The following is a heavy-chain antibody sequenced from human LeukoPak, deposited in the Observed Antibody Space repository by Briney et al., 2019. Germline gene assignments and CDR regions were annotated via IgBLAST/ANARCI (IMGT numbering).Heavy chain of an antibody. V-gene: IGHV4-34*01. CDR2: INHSGST. D-gene: IGHD2-2*01. CDR1: GGSFSGYY. CDR3: ARDCSSTSCYGRGPYGMDV. J-gene: IGHJ6*02. Sequence: SETLSLTCAVYGGSFSGYYWSWIRQPPGKGLEWIGEINHSGSTNYNPSLTSRVTISVDTSKNQFSLKLSSVTAADTAVYYCARDCSSTSCYGRGPYGMDVWGQGTTVTVSS.